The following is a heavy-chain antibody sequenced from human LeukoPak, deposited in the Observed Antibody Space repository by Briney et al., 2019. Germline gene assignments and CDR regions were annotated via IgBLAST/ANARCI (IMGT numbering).Heavy chain of an antibody. V-gene: IGHV1-2*02. Sequence: GASVKVSSKASGYTFTGCYMHWVRQAPGQGLEWMGWINPNSGGTNYAQKFQGRVTMTRDTSISTAYMELSRLRSDDTAVYYCARAVPGYLKPFDYWGQGTLVPVSS. CDR1: GYTFTGCY. D-gene: IGHD6-19*01. J-gene: IGHJ4*02. CDR3: ARAVPGYLKPFDY. CDR2: INPNSGGT.